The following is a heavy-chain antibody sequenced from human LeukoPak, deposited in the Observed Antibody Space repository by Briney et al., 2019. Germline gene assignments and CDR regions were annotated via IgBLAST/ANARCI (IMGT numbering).Heavy chain of an antibody. V-gene: IGHV3-64D*09. CDR2: INDNGRST. J-gene: IGHJ4*02. CDR3: VKYSSGWYYDY. CDR1: GFTFSKYA. D-gene: IGHD6-19*01. Sequence: PGGSLRLSCSASGFTFSKYAMHWVRRAPGKGLGYVSAINDNGRSTYYADSVKGRFSISRDNSKSTLYLQMSSLRTEDTAVYYCVKYSSGWYYDYWGQGTLVTVSS.